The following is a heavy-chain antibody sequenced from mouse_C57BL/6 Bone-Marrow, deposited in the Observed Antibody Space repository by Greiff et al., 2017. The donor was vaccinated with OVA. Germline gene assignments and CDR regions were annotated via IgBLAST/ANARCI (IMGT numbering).Heavy chain of an antibody. V-gene: IGHV5-9*01. CDR2: ISGGGGNT. Sequence: EVKLMESGGGLVKPGGSLKLSCAASGFTFSSYSMSWVRQTPGKRLEWVVTISGGGGNTYYPDSVKGRITSSRDNTKNTLYLQMISLMSEDTASYYCARSYSSRDYFDYWGQGTTLTVSS. CDR3: ARSYSSRDYFDY. CDR1: GFTFSSYS. D-gene: IGHD2-5*01. J-gene: IGHJ2*01.